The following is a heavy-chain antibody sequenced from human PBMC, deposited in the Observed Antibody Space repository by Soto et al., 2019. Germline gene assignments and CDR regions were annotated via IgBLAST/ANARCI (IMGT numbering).Heavy chain of an antibody. D-gene: IGHD1-26*01. CDR2: SIPIFGTA. J-gene: IGHJ6*02. Sequence: SVKVSCEASGGTFSSYAISGVRQLPVQGLEWMGGSIPIFGTANYSQKFQGRVTITADKSTSTAYMELSSLRSEDTAVYYCARVGYSGVGHYGMDVWGQGTTVTVSS. CDR3: ARVGYSGVGHYGMDV. V-gene: IGHV1-69*06. CDR1: GGTFSSYA.